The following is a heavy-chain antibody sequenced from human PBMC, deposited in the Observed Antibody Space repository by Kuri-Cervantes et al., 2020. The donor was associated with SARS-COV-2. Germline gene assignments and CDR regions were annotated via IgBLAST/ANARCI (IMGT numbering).Heavy chain of an antibody. J-gene: IGHJ4*02. CDR2: ISGSGGST. V-gene: IGHV3-23*01. Sequence: GESLKISCAASGFTFSSYAMSWVRQAPGKGLEWVSAISGSGGSTYYADSVKGRFTISRDNSKNTLYLQMTSLRAEDTAVYYCAKAAYYDYVPDYWGQGTLVTVSS. CDR3: AKAAYYDYVPDY. CDR1: GFTFSSYA. D-gene: IGHD3-16*01.